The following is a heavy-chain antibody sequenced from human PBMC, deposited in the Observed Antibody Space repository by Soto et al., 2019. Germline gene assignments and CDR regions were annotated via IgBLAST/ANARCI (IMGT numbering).Heavy chain of an antibody. V-gene: IGHV3-48*02. Sequence: GGSLRLSCAASGFTFSTFGMNWVRQAPGKGLEWISYISSSSTTIFYGGSVEGRFTVSRDNAENSLYLQMNSLRDEDTAVYYCARHKGGAVIGLNWFDPWGHGTLVTVSS. CDR3: ARHKGGAVIGLNWFDP. D-gene: IGHD2-21*01. CDR2: ISSSSTTI. J-gene: IGHJ5*02. CDR1: GFTFSTFG.